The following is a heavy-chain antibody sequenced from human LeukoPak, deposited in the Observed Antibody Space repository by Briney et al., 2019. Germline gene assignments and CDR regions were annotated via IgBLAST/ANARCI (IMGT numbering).Heavy chain of an antibody. Sequence: ASVTVSCTASGYIFTSYYMYWVRQAPGQGLEWMGIINPSGGSTSYAQKFQGRVTMTRDTSTSTVYMELSSLRSEDTAVYYCFAWTAAGDFDYWGQGTLVTVSS. CDR1: GYIFTSYY. J-gene: IGHJ4*02. CDR3: FAWTAAGDFDY. D-gene: IGHD6-13*01. CDR2: INPSGGST. V-gene: IGHV1-46*01.